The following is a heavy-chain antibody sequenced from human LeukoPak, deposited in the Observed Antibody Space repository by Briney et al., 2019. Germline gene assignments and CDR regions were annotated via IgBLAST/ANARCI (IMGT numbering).Heavy chain of an antibody. CDR3: ARRYNDFWSGYYLWYYGMDV. CDR1: GFTFSSYS. V-gene: IGHV3-21*04. J-gene: IGHJ6*02. Sequence: PGGSLRLSCAASGFTFSSYSMNWVRQAPGKGPEWVSFITGSSNYIYYADSVKGRFTISRDNAKNSLYLQMNSLRAEDTAVYYCARRYNDFWSGYYLWYYGMDVWGQGTTVTVSS. D-gene: IGHD3-3*01. CDR2: ITGSSNYI.